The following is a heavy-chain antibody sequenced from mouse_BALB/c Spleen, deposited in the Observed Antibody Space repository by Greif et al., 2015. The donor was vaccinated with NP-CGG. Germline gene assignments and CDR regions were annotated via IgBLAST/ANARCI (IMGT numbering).Heavy chain of an antibody. CDR1: GFSLTGYG. D-gene: IGHD2-3*01. Sequence: VQLQQSGPGLVAPSQSLSITCTVSGFSLTGYGVNWVRQPPGKGLEWLGMIWGDGSTDYNSALKSRPSISKDNSKSQVFLKMNSLQTDDTARYYCARDDGYSLYWYFDVWGAGTTVTVSS. V-gene: IGHV2-6-7*01. CDR3: ARDDGYSLYWYFDV. J-gene: IGHJ1*01. CDR2: IWGDGST.